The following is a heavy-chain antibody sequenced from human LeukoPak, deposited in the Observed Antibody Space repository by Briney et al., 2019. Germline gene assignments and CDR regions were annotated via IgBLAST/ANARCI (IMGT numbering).Heavy chain of an antibody. D-gene: IGHD3-10*01. CDR2: IYYSGST. CDR1: GGSISSYY. CDR3: ARETAGYYGSGSYVDY. Sequence: PSETLSLPCTVSGGSISSYYWSWIRQPPGKGLEWIGYIYYSGSTNYNPSLKSRVTISVDTSKSQFSLKLSSVTAADTAVYYCARETAGYYGSGSYVDYWGQGTLVTVSS. V-gene: IGHV4-59*01. J-gene: IGHJ4*02.